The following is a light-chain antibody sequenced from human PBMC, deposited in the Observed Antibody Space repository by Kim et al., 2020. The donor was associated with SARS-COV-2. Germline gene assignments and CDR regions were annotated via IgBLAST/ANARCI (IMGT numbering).Light chain of an antibody. CDR2: GAS. CDR3: QHYHNWPAGYT. Sequence: EIVMTQSPATLSVSLGKRATLSCRASQSVSSSLAWYQQKPGQAPRLLIYGASTRATGIPARFSGSGSGTEFTLSISSLQSEDSAIYYCQHYHNWPAGYTFGQGTKLEI. J-gene: IGKJ2*01. V-gene: IGKV3-15*01. CDR1: QSVSSS.